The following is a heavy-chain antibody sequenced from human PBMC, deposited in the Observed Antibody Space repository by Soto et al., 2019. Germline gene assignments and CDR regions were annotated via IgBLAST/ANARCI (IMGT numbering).Heavy chain of an antibody. CDR1: GFTFDDYG. CDR2: ITWNSDNR. CDR3: AKDRWSRDGIDV. J-gene: IGHJ6*02. Sequence: EEQVVESGGGLVQPGGSLRLACVASGFTFDDYGIHWVRQGPGKGLEWVAGITWNSDNRGYVDSVKGRFTISRDNAKNSLYLEMNSVRPEDTALYYCAKDRWSRDGIDVWGQGTTVIVSS. D-gene: IGHD2-8*01. V-gene: IGHV3-9*01.